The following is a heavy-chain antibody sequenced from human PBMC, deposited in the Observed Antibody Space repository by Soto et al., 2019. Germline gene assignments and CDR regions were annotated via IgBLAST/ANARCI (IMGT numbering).Heavy chain of an antibody. CDR2: ISSNSADT. D-gene: IGHD6-25*01. V-gene: IGHV3-21*01. CDR1: GFTYRSFT. CDR3: TRDASRGRSARGWFDP. J-gene: IGHJ5*02. Sequence: GALRLTCAASGFTYRSFTINFVRQAPVNGLEWVSTISSNSADTDYTDAPRGHFTISRDNAKNSLPLNMNCLRADDTAVSYCTRDASRGRSARGWFDPWGQGTLVTVSS.